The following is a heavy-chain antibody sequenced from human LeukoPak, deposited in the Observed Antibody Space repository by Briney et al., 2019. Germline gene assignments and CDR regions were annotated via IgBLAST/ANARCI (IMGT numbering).Heavy chain of an antibody. J-gene: IGHJ5*02. CDR2: IIPIFGTA. D-gene: IGHD3-22*01. CDR3: ARTGYYYDSSGYYYGS. CDR1: GGTFISYA. Sequence: GASVKVSCKASGGTFISYAISWERQAPGQGLEWMGGIIPIFGTANYAQKFQGRVTITADESTSTAYMELSSLRSEDTAVYYCARTGYYYDSSGYYYGSWGQGTLVTVSS. V-gene: IGHV1-69*13.